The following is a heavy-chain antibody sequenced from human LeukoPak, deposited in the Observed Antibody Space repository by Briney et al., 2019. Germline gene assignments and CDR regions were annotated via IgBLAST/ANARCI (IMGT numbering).Heavy chain of an antibody. CDR1: GGSISSSSYY. Sequence: SETLSLTCTVSGGSISSSSYYWGWIRQPPGKGLEWIGSIYYSGSTYYNPSLKSRVTISVDTSKNQFSLKLSSVTAADTAVYYCARHLGPLIALAGTWYFDYWGQGTLVTVSS. J-gene: IGHJ4*02. V-gene: IGHV4-39*01. CDR3: ARHLGPLIALAGTWYFDY. CDR2: IYYSGST. D-gene: IGHD6-19*01.